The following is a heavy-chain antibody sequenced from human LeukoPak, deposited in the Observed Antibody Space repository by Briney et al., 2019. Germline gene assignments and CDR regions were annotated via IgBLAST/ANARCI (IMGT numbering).Heavy chain of an antibody. Sequence: SGTLSLTCTVSLDSTTSNFWSWVRQPPGKGLEWIGEIHRSGSPNYNPSLQSRVTISIDRSRNQIALELSSVTAADTAVYYCAREILGGFNPGAYWGQGTLVSVSS. D-gene: IGHD1-14*01. V-gene: IGHV4-4*02. CDR1: LDSTTSNF. J-gene: IGHJ4*02. CDR3: AREILGGFNPGAY. CDR2: IHRSGSP.